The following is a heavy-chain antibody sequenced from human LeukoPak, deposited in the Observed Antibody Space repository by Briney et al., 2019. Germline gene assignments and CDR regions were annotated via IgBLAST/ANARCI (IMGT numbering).Heavy chain of an antibody. Sequence: SETLSLTCTVSGGSISSSSCYWGWIRQPPGKGLEWIGSIYYSGSPYYNPSLKSRVTISVDTSKNQFSLKLSSVTAADTAVYYCARVDYGDTVYYDYWGQGTLVTVSS. V-gene: IGHV4-39*01. CDR3: ARVDYGDTVYYDY. J-gene: IGHJ4*02. CDR1: GGSISSSSCY. CDR2: IYYSGSP. D-gene: IGHD4-17*01.